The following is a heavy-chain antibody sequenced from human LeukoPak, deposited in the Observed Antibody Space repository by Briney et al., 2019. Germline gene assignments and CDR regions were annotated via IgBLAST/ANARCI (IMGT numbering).Heavy chain of an antibody. Sequence: PGGSLRLSCATSGFTFSSYELNWVRQAPGKGLEWVSYISSSGSTIYYADSVRGRFTISRDNAKNSLYLQMNSLRAEDTAVYYCARDQVDTGAFDIWGQGTVVTVSS. CDR1: GFTFSSYE. CDR3: ARDQVDTGAFDI. J-gene: IGHJ3*02. V-gene: IGHV3-48*03. CDR2: ISSSGSTI. D-gene: IGHD5-18*01.